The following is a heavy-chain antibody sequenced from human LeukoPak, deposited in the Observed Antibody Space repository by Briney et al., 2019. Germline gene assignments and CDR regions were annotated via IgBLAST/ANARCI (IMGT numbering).Heavy chain of an antibody. CDR2: INPNSGRT. CDR3: ARGRSGLAAAGTYDY. CDR1: GYTFTSSD. V-gene: IGHV1-8*01. Sequence: ASVKVSCKASGYTFTSSDINGVRQAAGQGLEWMGWINPNSGRTGYAQKFQGRVTMTENTSISRAYMELSSLRFDDTAVYYCARGRSGLAAAGTYDYWGQGTLITVSS. D-gene: IGHD6-25*01. J-gene: IGHJ4*02.